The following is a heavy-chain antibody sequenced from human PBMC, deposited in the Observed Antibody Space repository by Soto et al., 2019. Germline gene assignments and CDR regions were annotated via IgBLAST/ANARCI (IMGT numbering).Heavy chain of an antibody. J-gene: IGHJ4*02. CDR1: GGSFSGYY. CDR3: ASIYYHGSGSYTPPRYFDY. D-gene: IGHD3-10*01. CDR2: INHSGST. V-gene: IGHV4-34*01. Sequence: SETLSLTCAVYGGSFSGYYWSWIRQPPGKGLEWIGEINHSGSTNYNPSLKSRVTISVDMSKNQFSLKLSSVTAADTAVYYCASIYYHGSGSYTPPRYFDYWGQGTLVTVSS.